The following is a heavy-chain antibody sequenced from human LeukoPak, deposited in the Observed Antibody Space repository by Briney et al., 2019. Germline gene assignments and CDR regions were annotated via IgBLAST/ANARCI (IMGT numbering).Heavy chain of an antibody. Sequence: SVKVSCKASGGTFSSYAISWVRQAPGQGLEWMGGIIPIFGTANYAQKFQGRVTITADESTSTAYMELSSLRSEDTAVYYCARVNPIVVVVAAALGVWFDPWGQGTLVTVSS. D-gene: IGHD2-15*01. J-gene: IGHJ5*02. CDR2: IIPIFGTA. V-gene: IGHV1-69*13. CDR1: GGTFSSYA. CDR3: ARVNPIVVVVAAALGVWFDP.